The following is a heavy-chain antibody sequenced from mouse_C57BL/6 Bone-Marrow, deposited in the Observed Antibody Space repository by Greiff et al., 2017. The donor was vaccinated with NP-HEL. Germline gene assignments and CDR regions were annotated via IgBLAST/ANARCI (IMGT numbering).Heavy chain of an antibody. CDR2: IDPSDSYT. D-gene: IGHD2-4*01. CDR3: ARRGLRRSYWYFDV. J-gene: IGHJ1*03. V-gene: IGHV1-69*01. Sequence: QVQLQQPGAELVMPGASVKLSCKASGYTFTSYWMHWVKQRPGQGLEWIGEIDPSDSYTNYNQKFKGKSKLTVDKSSSTAYMQLSSLTSEDSAVYYCARRGLRRSYWYFDVWGTGTTVTVSS. CDR1: GYTFTSYW.